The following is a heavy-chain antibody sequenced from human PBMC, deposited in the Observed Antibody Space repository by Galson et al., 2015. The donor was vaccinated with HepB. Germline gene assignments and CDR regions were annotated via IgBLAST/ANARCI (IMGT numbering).Heavy chain of an antibody. J-gene: IGHJ6*03. CDR2: KSYDGSNK. CDR3: ARDPSPDILEWLGYMDV. D-gene: IGHD3-3*01. V-gene: IGHV3-30-3*01. CDR1: GGSISSGG. Sequence: QVQLQESGPGLVKPSQTLSLTCTISGGSISSGGYYWSWIRQAPGKGLEWVAFKSYDGSNKSYADSVKGRFTISRDNSKTTLYLKMNSLRADDTAVYYCARDPSPDILEWLGYMDVWGKGTTVTVSS.